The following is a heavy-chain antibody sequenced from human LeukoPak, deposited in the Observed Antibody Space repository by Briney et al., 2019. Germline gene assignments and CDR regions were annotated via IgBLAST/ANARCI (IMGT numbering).Heavy chain of an antibody. CDR1: GGTFSGYA. Sequence: ASVKASCKASGGTFSGYAISWVRQAPGQGLEWMGGIIPIFGTANYAQKFQGRVTITADESTSTAYMELSSLRSEDTAVYYCARGWGAAAGTYYYYYMDVWGKGTTVTISS. V-gene: IGHV1-69*13. CDR3: ARGWGAAAGTYYYYYMDV. J-gene: IGHJ6*03. CDR2: IIPIFGTA. D-gene: IGHD6-13*01.